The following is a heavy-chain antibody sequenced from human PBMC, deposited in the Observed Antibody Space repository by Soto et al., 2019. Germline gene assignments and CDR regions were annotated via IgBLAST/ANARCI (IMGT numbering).Heavy chain of an antibody. J-gene: IGHJ6*02. CDR1: GGSVSSGSYY. V-gene: IGHV4-61*01. CDR3: ARGGDCGGDCPPYYYYGMDV. Sequence: PSETLSLTCTVSGGSVSSGSYYWSWIRQPPGKGLEWIGYIYYSGSTNYNPSLKSRVTISVDTSKNQFSLKLSSVTAADTDVYYCARGGDCGGDCPPYYYYGMDVWGQGTTVTVSS. CDR2: IYYSGST. D-gene: IGHD2-21*02.